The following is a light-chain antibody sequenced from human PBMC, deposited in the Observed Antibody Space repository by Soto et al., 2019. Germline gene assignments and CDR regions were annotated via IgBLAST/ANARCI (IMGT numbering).Light chain of an antibody. J-gene: IGKJ4*01. V-gene: IGKV4-1*01. CDR1: QSVLYSTNNKNY. Sequence: DIVMTQSPDSLAVSLGERATIYCTPSQSVLYSTNNKNYLACYQQKPGQPPKLLIYWAATRESGVPDRFSGSGSGTDFTLTISSQQAEDVRVYYCQQYYITPLTCGGGTKVEIK. CDR2: WAA. CDR3: QQYYITPLT.